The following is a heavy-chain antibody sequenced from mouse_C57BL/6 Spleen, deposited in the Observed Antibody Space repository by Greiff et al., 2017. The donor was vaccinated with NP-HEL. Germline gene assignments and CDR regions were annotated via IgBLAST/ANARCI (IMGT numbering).Heavy chain of an antibody. CDR1: GYTFTSYW. V-gene: IGHV1-74*01. CDR3: AYYYGNSNWYFDG. CDR2: IHPSDSDT. D-gene: IGHD1-1*01. J-gene: IGHJ1*03. Sequence: QVQLQQPGAELVKPGASVKVSCKASGYTFTSYWMHWVKQRPGQGLEWVGRIHPSDSDTNYNQKFKGKATLTVDKSSSTAYMQLSSLTSEDSAVYYCAYYYGNSNWYFDGWGTGTTVTVST.